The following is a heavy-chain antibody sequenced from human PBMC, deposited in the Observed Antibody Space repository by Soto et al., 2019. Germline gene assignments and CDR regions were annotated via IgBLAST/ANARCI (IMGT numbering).Heavy chain of an antibody. D-gene: IGHD3-10*01. CDR3: ARDRFPQGSGSYTRWFDP. CDR2: IYYSGST. Sequence: SETLSLTCTVSGGSISSGDYYWSWIRQPPGKGLEWIGYIYYSGSTYYNPSLKSRVTISVDTSKNQFSLKLSSVTAADTAVYYCARDRFPQGSGSYTRWFDPWGQGTLVTVSS. CDR1: GGSISSGDYY. V-gene: IGHV4-30-4*01. J-gene: IGHJ5*02.